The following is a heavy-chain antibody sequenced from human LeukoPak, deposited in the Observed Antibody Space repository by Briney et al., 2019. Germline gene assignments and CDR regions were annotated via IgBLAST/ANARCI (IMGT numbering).Heavy chain of an antibody. CDR1: GGSISSYY. Sequence: PSETLSLTCTVSGGSISSYYWSWIRQPPGKGLEWIGYIYYSGSTNYNPSLKSRVTISVDTSKNQFSLILSSVTAADTAVYFCARDGAPSFDYWGQGILVTVSS. CDR2: IYYSGST. CDR3: ARDGAPSFDY. D-gene: IGHD1-26*01. V-gene: IGHV4-59*12. J-gene: IGHJ4*02.